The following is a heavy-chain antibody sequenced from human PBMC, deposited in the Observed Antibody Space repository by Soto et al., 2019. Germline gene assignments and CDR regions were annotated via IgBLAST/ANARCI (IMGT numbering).Heavy chain of an antibody. D-gene: IGHD6-19*01. CDR1: GFSLSSTRMA. CDR2: LYWDDDK. CDR3: AHIVVAGVGYYFDY. J-gene: IGHJ4*02. V-gene: IGHV2-5*02. Sequence: QITLKESGPTLVKPTQTLTLTCTFSGFSLSSTRMAVGWIRQPPGKALEWLALLYWDDDKRYSQVLKSRLTITNDTSKNQVVLTMSNMDPVDTARYYCAHIVVAGVGYYFDYWGQGTLVTVSS.